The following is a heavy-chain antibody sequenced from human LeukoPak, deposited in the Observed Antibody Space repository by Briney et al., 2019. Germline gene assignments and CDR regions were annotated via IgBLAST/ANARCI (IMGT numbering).Heavy chain of an antibody. V-gene: IGHV4-34*01. CDR2: INHSGST. CDR1: GGSFSGYY. J-gene: IGHJ4*02. D-gene: IGHD6-13*01. Sequence: SETLSLTCAVYGGSFSGYYWSWIRQPPGKGLEWIGEINHSGSTNYNPSLKSRVTISVDTSKNQFSLKLSSVTAADTAAYYCAREGGEQQLVTYYFDYWGQGTLVTVSS. CDR3: AREGGEQQLVTYYFDY.